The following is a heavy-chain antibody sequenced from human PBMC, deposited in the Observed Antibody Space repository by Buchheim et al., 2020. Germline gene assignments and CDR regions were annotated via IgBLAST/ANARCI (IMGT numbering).Heavy chain of an antibody. V-gene: IGHV4-30-4*01. Sequence: QVQLQESGPGLVKPSQTLSLTCTVSGGSISSGDYYWSWIRQPPGKGLEWIGYIYYSGSTYYNPSLKSRVTIPVDTYKNQFSLKLSSVTAADTAVYYCARAGAREVVVITEYYFDYWGQGTL. J-gene: IGHJ4*02. CDR1: GGSISSGDYY. D-gene: IGHD3-22*01. CDR3: ARAGAREVVVITEYYFDY. CDR2: IYYSGST.